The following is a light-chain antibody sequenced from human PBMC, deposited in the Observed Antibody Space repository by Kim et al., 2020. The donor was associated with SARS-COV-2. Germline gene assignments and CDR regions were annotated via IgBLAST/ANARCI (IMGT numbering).Light chain of an antibody. CDR2: DVN. J-gene: IGLJ3*02. CDR1: SSDVGGYNF. CDR3: SSYASGPTWV. Sequence: QSALTQPASVSGSPGQSITISCTGTSSDVGGYNFVSWHQQQPGKAPKLMIYDVNKWPSGVSNRFSGSKSGNTASLTISGLQAEDEADYYCSSYASGPTWVFGGGTKLTVL. V-gene: IGLV2-14*03.